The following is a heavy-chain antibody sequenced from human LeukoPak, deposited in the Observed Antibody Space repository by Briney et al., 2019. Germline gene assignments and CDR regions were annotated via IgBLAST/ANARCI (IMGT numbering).Heavy chain of an antibody. D-gene: IGHD6-19*01. J-gene: IGHJ4*02. CDR1: GGSISSYY. CDR2: IYYSGST. Sequence: PSETLSLTCTVSGGSISSYYWSWIRQPPGKGLEWIGYIYYSGSTNYNPSLKSRVTISVDTSKNQFSLRLSSMTAADTAVYYCTREYSSGWSGTGYWGQGTLVTISS. V-gene: IGHV4-59*01. CDR3: TREYSSGWSGTGY.